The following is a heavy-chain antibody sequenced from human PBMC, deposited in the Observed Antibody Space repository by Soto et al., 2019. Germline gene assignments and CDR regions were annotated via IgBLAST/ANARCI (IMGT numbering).Heavy chain of an antibody. CDR3: ARVSVGAIGLDY. J-gene: IGHJ4*02. Sequence: SETLSLTCTVSGGSISSYYWSWIRQPPGKGLEWIGYIYYSGSTNYNPSLKSRVTISVDTSKNQFSLKLSSVTAADTAVYYCARVSVGAIGLDYWGQGTLVTVPS. D-gene: IGHD1-26*01. CDR1: GGSISSYY. CDR2: IYYSGST. V-gene: IGHV4-59*01.